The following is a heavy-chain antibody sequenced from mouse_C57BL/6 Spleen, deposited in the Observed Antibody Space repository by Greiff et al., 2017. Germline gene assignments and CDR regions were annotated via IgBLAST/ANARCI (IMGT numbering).Heavy chain of an antibody. V-gene: IGHV3-8*01. J-gene: IGHJ4*01. D-gene: IGHD2-4*01. Sequence: EVKLMELGPGLAKPSQTLSLTCSVTGYSITSDFWDWIRKFPGNKLEYMGYISYSGSTYYNPSLKSRISITRDTTKYQYYLQLNSMTTEDTATDYYARGIDDYDWGYAMDYWGQGTSVTVSS. CDR3: ARGIDDYDWGYAMDY. CDR1: GYSITSDF. CDR2: ISYSGST.